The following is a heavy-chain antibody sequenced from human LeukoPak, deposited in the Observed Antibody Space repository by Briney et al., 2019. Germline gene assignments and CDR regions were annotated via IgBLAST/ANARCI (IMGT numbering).Heavy chain of an antibody. V-gene: IGHV4-59*08. CDR2: IYSSGST. CDR1: GGSISSSY. Sequence: SETLSLTCTVSGGSISSSYWSWIRQPPGKGLEWIGYIYSSGSTNYNPSLKSRVTISVDTSKNQFPLKLSSVTAADTAVYYCARQLGGSEYFDYWGQGTLVTVSS. CDR3: ARQLGGSEYFDY. D-gene: IGHD1-26*01. J-gene: IGHJ4*02.